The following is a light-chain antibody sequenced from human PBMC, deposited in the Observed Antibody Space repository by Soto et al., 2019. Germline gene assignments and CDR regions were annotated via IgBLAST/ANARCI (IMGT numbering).Light chain of an antibody. Sequence: EIVMTQSPATLSLSPGERATLSCRASQSVSSNVAWYQQIPGQAPRLLIYDTSNRATGIPARFSGSGSGTDFTLTINNLDPEDFAIYYCQQRSNWPINFGQGTRLEIK. CDR1: QSVSSN. CDR2: DTS. CDR3: QQRSNWPIN. J-gene: IGKJ5*01. V-gene: IGKV3-11*01.